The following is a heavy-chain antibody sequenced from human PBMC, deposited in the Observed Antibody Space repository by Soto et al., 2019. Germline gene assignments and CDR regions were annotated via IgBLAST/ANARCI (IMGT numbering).Heavy chain of an antibody. CDR2: IIPIFGTA. V-gene: IGHV1-69*06. CDR1: GGTFSSYA. Sequence: SVKVSCKASGGTFSSYAISWVRQAPGQGLEWMGGIIPIFGTANYAQKFQGRVTITADKSTSTAYMELSGLRSEDTAVYYCARDAACTNGVCYINRGWFDPWGQGTLVTVSS. D-gene: IGHD2-8*01. J-gene: IGHJ5*02. CDR3: ARDAACTNGVCYINRGWFDP.